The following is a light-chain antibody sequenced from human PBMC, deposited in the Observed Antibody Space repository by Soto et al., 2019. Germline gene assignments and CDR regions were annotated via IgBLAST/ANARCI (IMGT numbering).Light chain of an antibody. CDR1: QSVSSY. J-gene: IGKJ4*01. CDR3: QLSTYLAST. V-gene: IGKV3-11*01. CDR2: DAS. Sequence: ESVLTKSPDTLSLPPREKATLSCRASQSVSSYLAWYQQKPGQAPRLLIYDASNRATGIPARFSGSGSGTAFTLTIIRLEPEDFTVYSCQLSTYLASTFAGGTKVDI.